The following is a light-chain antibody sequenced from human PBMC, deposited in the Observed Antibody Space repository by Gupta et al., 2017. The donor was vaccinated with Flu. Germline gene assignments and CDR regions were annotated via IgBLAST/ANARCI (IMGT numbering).Light chain of an antibody. V-gene: IGKV3-20*01. CDR1: QSVSSSY. Sequence: LSLSPGERATLSCRASQSVSSSYLAWYQQKPGQAPGLLIYGASSRATGIPDRFSGSGSGTDFTLTISRLEPEDFAVYYCQQYGSSPPMYTFGQGTKLEIK. CDR3: QQYGSSPPMYT. CDR2: GAS. J-gene: IGKJ2*01.